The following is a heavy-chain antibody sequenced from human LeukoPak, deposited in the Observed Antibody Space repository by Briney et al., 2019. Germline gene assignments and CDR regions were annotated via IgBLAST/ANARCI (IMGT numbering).Heavy chain of an antibody. CDR2: IYYSGST. J-gene: IGHJ3*02. V-gene: IGHV4-59*04. CDR3: ARHPVTLAAAGTPNDAFDI. D-gene: IGHD6-13*01. CDR1: GGSISSHY. Sequence: SETLSLTCTVSGGSISSHYWSWIRQPPGKGLEWIGYIYYSGSTYYNPSLKSRVTISVDTSKNQFSLKLSSVTAADTAVYYCARHPVTLAAAGTPNDAFDIWGQGTMVTVSS.